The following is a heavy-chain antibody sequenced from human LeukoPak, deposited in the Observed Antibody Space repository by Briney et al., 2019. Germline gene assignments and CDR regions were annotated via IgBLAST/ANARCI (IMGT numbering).Heavy chain of an antibody. J-gene: IGHJ4*02. CDR3: ARDGPHGDYEDY. CDR1: GFTFSDYY. CDR2: ISSSGGTI. Sequence: PGGSLRLSCAASGFTFSDYYMSWVRQAPGKGLEWISYISSSGGTIYYADSVVGRFTISRDNARNSLFLQMNSPRVEDTAVYYCARDGPHGDYEDYWGQGTLVTVSS. D-gene: IGHD4-17*01. V-gene: IGHV3-11*01.